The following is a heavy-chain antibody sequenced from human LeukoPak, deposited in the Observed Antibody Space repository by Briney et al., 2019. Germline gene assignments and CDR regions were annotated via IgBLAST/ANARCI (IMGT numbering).Heavy chain of an antibody. J-gene: IGHJ4*02. CDR3: AKYSNSWFYFDY. D-gene: IGHD6-13*01. Sequence: PGGSLRLSCAASGFTFSSYAMSWVRQAPGKGLEWVSSISGSGGSTYYADSVKGRFTISRDNSKNTLYLQMNSLRAEDTAVYYCAKYSNSWFYFDYWGQGSPVTVSS. V-gene: IGHV3-23*01. CDR1: GFTFSSYA. CDR2: ISGSGGST.